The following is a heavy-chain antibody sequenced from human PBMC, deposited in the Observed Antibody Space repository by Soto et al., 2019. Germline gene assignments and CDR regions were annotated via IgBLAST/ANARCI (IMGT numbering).Heavy chain of an antibody. V-gene: IGHV3-11*05. D-gene: IGHD5-18*01. J-gene: IGHJ4*02. CDR2: ISSSSSYT. CDR1: GFTFSDYY. CDR3: ARGHGTPYSYTYYFVY. Sequence: QVQLVESGGGLVKPGGSLRLSCAASGFTFSDYYMSWIRQAPGKGLEWVSYISSSSSYTNYADSVKGRFTISRDNAKNSLYLQMNSLRAEDTAVYYCARGHGTPYSYTYYFVYWGQGTLVTVSS.